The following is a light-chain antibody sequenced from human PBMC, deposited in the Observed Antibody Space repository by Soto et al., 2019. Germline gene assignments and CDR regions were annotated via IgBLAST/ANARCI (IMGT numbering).Light chain of an antibody. CDR3: QHRVNWPT. J-gene: IGKJ4*01. Sequence: EIVLTQSPATLSLSPGERATLSCSASQSVSNYLGWYQQKSGQAPRLLISDVSKRATGIPARFSGSGFGTDFTLTISSLEPEDFAVYYCQHRVNWPTFGGGTKVEIK. CDR2: DVS. V-gene: IGKV3-11*01. CDR1: QSVSNY.